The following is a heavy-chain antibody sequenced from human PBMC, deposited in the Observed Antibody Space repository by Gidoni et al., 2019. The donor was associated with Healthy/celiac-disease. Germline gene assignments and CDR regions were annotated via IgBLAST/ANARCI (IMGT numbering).Heavy chain of an antibody. D-gene: IGHD6-6*01. J-gene: IGHJ6*02. CDR3: ARDRGNERMEQLSTPSMHDYYYGMDV. CDR2: INPNSGGT. Sequence: QVQLVQSGAEVKKPGASVKVSCKASGYTFTGYYMHWVRQAPGQGLEWMGWINPNSGGTNYAQKFQGWVTMTRDTSISTAYMELSRLRSDDTAVYYCARDRGNERMEQLSTPSMHDYYYGMDVWGQGTTVTVSS. V-gene: IGHV1-2*04. CDR1: GYTFTGYY.